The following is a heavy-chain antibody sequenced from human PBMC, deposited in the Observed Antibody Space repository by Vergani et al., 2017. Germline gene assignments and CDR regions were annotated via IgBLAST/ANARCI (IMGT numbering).Heavy chain of an antibody. V-gene: IGHV4-31*03. D-gene: IGHD3-9*01. CDR1: GGSISSGGYY. Sequence: QVQLQESGPGLVKPSQTLSLTCTVSGGSISSGGYYWSWIRPHPGKGLEGIGYIYYSGSTYYNPSLKSRVTISVDTSKNQFSLKLSSVTAADTAVYYCARAPVIAIFPKTAGFDYWGQGTLVTVSS. J-gene: IGHJ4*02. CDR2: IYYSGST. CDR3: ARAPVIAIFPKTAGFDY.